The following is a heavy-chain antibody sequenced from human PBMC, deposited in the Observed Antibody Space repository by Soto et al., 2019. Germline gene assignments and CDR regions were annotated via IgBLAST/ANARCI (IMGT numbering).Heavy chain of an antibody. CDR1: GYSFTSYW. Sequence: RGESLKISCKGSGYSFTSYWIGWVRQMPGKGLEWMGIIYPGDSDTRYSPSFQGQVTISADKSISTAYLQWSSLKASDTAMYYCARTPIGVLRFLEWPAWWFDPWGQGTLVTVSS. V-gene: IGHV5-51*01. CDR2: IYPGDSDT. CDR3: ARTPIGVLRFLEWPAWWFDP. J-gene: IGHJ5*02. D-gene: IGHD3-3*01.